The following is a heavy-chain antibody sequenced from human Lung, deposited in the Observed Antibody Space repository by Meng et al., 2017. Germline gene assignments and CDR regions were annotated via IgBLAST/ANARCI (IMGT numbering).Heavy chain of an antibody. CDR3: ARGPTTMAHDFDY. CDR2: INHSGST. D-gene: IGHD4-11*01. Sequence: VRLMQWGAGLLKPSVTLSLTCVVSGGYFSDYYWSWIRQPPGKGLEWIGEINHSGSTNYNPSLESRATISVDTSQNNLSLKLSSVTAADSAVYYCARGPTTMAHDFDYWGQGTLVTVSS. J-gene: IGHJ4*02. CDR1: GGYFSDYY. V-gene: IGHV4-34*01.